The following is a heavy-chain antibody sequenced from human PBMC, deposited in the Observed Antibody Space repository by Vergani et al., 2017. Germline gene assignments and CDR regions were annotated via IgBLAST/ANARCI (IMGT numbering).Heavy chain of an antibody. CDR2: IYHSGST. Sequence: QVQLQESGPGLVKPSETLSLTCTVSGYSISSGYYWGWIRQPPGKGLEWIGEIYHSGSTNYNPSLKSRVTISVDKSKNQFSLKLSSVTAADTAVYYCARGSGSYHRARMGAFDIWGQGTMVTVSS. D-gene: IGHD1-26*01. CDR1: GYSISSGYY. V-gene: IGHV4-38-2*02. J-gene: IGHJ3*02. CDR3: ARGSGSYHRARMGAFDI.